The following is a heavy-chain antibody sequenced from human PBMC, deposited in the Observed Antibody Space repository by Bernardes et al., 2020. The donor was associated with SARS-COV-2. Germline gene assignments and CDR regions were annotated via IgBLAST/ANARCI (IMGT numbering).Heavy chain of an antibody. CDR3: ARIYSTSSFDFDY. CDR2: INQDGSET. CDR1: GFTFSTFW. V-gene: IGHV3-7*01. Sequence: LSLSCAASGFTFSTFWMTWVRQAPGKGLEWVANINQDGSETFYVDSVKGRFTISRDNAKNSLFMEMNTLRAEDTAVYYCARIYSTSSFDFDYWGQGTLVTVSS. J-gene: IGHJ4*02. D-gene: IGHD6-6*01.